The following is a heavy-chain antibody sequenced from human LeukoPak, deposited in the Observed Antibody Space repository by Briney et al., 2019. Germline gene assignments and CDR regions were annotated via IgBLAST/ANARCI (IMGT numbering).Heavy chain of an antibody. Sequence: GGSLRLSCAASGFTFSSYSMNWVRQAPGKXXXXXXXXXXXXXXXYYADSVKGRFTISRDNAKNSLYLQMNSLRAEDTAVYYCARDLKHMVRGVINDYYYGMDVWGQGTTVTVSS. CDR3: ARDLKHMVRGVINDYYYGMDV. CDR2: XXXXXXXX. D-gene: IGHD3-10*01. CDR1: GFTFSSYS. V-gene: IGHV3-21*01. J-gene: IGHJ6*02.